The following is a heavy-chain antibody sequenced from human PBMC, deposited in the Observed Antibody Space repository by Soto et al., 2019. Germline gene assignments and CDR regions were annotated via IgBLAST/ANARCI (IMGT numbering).Heavy chain of an antibody. Sequence: QVQLVQSGAEVKKPGASVKVSCKASGYPFSSFYMHWVRQAPGQGLEWMGFINPSGGATSYAQNLPGRVTLTMDMSTSTVYLEVSSLRFEDTAIYYCARDPYCGGDCYYFDRWGQGTLVTVSS. CDR1: GYPFSSFY. V-gene: IGHV1-46*03. D-gene: IGHD2-21*01. CDR3: ARDPYCGGDCYYFDR. CDR2: INPSGGAT. J-gene: IGHJ4*02.